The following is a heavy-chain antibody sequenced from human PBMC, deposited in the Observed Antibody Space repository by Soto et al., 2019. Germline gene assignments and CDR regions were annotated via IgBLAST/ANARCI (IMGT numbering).Heavy chain of an antibody. CDR1: GFTFSSYG. CDR2: ISYDGSNK. Sequence: GGSLRLSCAASGFTFSSYGMHWVRQAPGKGLEWVAVISYDGSNKYYADSVKGRFTISRDNSKNTLYLQMNSLRAEDTAVYYCAKAAPLLRYFRGMDVWGQGTTVTVSS. CDR3: AKAAPLLRYFRGMDV. D-gene: IGHD3-9*01. J-gene: IGHJ6*02. V-gene: IGHV3-30*18.